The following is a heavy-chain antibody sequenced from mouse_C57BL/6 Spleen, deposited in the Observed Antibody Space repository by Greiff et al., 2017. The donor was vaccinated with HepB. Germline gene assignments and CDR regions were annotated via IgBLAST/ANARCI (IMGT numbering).Heavy chain of an antibody. J-gene: IGHJ1*03. V-gene: IGHV1-47*01. D-gene: IGHD2-10*01. CDR1: GYTFTTYP. CDR3: ARRETYYGNNYWYFDV. CDR2: FHPYNDDT. Sequence: QVQLKESGAELVKPGASVKMSCKASGYTFTTYPIEWMKQNHGKSLEWIGNFHPYNDDTKYNEKFKGKATLTVEKSSSTVYLEISRLTSDDSAVYYCARRETYYGNNYWYFDVWGTGTTVTVSS.